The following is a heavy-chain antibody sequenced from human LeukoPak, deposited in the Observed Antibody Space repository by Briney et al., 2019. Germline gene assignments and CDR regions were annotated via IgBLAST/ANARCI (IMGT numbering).Heavy chain of an antibody. Sequence: GGSLRLSCVASGFTFRKYWMSWVRQAPGKGLEWVSYISSSSSTIYYADSVKGRFTISRDNAKNSLYLQMNSLRAEDTAVYYCARGGSVVIAPLNWFDPWGQGTLVTVSS. CDR2: ISSSSSTI. V-gene: IGHV3-48*01. D-gene: IGHD2-21*01. CDR3: ARGGSVVIAPLNWFDP. J-gene: IGHJ5*02. CDR1: GFTFRKYW.